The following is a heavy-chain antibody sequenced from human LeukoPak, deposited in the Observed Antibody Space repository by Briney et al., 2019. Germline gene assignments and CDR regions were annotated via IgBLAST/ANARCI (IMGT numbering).Heavy chain of an antibody. J-gene: IGHJ3*02. V-gene: IGHV5-51*01. CDR2: IYPGDTDT. CDR1: GYSFTSYW. D-gene: IGHD5-24*01. Sequence: GESLKISCKGPGYSFTSYWIGWVRQMPGKGPEWMGIIYPGDTDTRYRPSFEGHVTISADKSISTAYLQWSSLKASDTAMYYCARRDGYGAYDIWGQGTMVTVSS. CDR3: ARRDGYGAYDI.